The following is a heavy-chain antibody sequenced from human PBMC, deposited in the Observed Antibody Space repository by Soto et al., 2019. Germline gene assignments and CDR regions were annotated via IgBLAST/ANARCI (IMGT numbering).Heavy chain of an antibody. CDR3: ARANLYDSSGYYYPYFDY. CDR1: GGSISSYY. Sequence: SETLSLTCTVSGGSISSYYWSWIRQPPGKGLEWIGYINYSGSTNYNPSLKSRVTISVDTSKNQISKKMSTMTAADTVVYYCARANLYDSSGYYYPYFDYWGQGTLVTVS. J-gene: IGHJ4*02. CDR2: INYSGST. D-gene: IGHD3-22*01. V-gene: IGHV4-59*01.